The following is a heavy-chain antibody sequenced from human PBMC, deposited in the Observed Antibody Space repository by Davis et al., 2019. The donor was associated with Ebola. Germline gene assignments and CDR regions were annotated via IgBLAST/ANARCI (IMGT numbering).Heavy chain of an antibody. Sequence: PGGSLRLSCAASGFTFSSYSMNWVRQAPGKGLEWLSYISSTGNTKYNADSVKGRFIISRDNAKNSLYLQMNSLRDEDTAVYYCARAGGDCYSHTRCEFAFWGQGSLVTVSS. CDR1: GFTFSSYS. CDR3: ARAGGDCYSHTRCEFAF. J-gene: IGHJ4*02. D-gene: IGHD2-21*02. V-gene: IGHV3-48*02. CDR2: ISSTGNTK.